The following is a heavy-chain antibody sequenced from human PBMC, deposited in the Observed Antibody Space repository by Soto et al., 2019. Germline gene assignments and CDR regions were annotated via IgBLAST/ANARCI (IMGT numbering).Heavy chain of an antibody. J-gene: IGHJ4*02. V-gene: IGHV4-34*01. D-gene: IGHD3-22*01. CDR1: GGSFSGYY. Sequence: PSETLSLTCAVYGGSFSGYYWSWIRQPPGKGLEWIGEINHSGSTNYNPSLKSRVTISVDTSKNQFSLKLSSVTAADTAVYYCARGGITMIVVVPYFDYWGQGTLVTVSS. CDR3: ARGGITMIVVVPYFDY. CDR2: INHSGST.